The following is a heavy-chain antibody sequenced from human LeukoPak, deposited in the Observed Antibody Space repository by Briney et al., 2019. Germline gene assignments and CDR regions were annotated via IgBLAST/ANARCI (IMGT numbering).Heavy chain of an antibody. CDR2: IYTSGST. CDR3: ARGLINRVDP. Sequence: SETLSLTCTVSGGSISNSSYYWSWIRQPAGKGLEWIGRIYTSGSTNYNPSLKSRVTISVDTSKNQFSLKLSSVTAADTAVYYCARGLINRVDPWGQGTLVTVSS. CDR1: GGSISNSSYY. J-gene: IGHJ5*02. V-gene: IGHV4-61*02. D-gene: IGHD3-22*01.